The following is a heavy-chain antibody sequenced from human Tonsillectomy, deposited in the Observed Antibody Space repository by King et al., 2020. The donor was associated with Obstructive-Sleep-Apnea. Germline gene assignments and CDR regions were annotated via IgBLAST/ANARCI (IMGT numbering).Heavy chain of an antibody. J-gene: IGHJ6*02. Sequence: QLQESGPGLVKPSETLSLTCTVSGGSISSYYWSWIRQPPGKGLEWIGYIYYSGSTNYNPSLKSRVTISVDTSKNQFSLKLSSVTAADTAVYYCARHAYTYCVYYYGMDVWGQGTTVTVSS. CDR3: ARHAYTYCVYYYGMDV. D-gene: IGHD5-24*01. CDR2: IYYSGST. V-gene: IGHV4-59*08. CDR1: GGSISSYY.